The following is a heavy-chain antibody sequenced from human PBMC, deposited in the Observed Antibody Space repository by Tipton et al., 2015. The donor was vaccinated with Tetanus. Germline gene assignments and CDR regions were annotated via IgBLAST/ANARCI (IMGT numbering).Heavy chain of an antibody. Sequence: TLSLTCTVSGGSISSSSYYWGWIRQPPGKGLEWIGSIYYSGSTYSNPSLKSRVTISVDTSTNQFSLKLSSVTAADTAVYYCVSTIESAAANWDFDLWGRGTLVTVSS. V-gene: IGHV4-39*01. J-gene: IGHJ2*01. D-gene: IGHD2-2*01. CDR3: VSTIESAAANWDFDL. CDR1: GGSISSSSYY. CDR2: IYYSGST.